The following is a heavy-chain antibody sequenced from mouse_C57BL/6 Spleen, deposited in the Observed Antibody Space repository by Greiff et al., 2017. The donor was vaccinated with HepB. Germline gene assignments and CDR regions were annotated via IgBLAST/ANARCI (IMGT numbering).Heavy chain of an antibody. V-gene: IGHV1-50*01. D-gene: IGHD2-2*01. CDR3: ARGSMVTKGFAY. CDR1: GYTFTSYW. CDR2: IDPSDSYT. J-gene: IGHJ3*01. Sequence: QVQLQQPGAELVKPGASVKLSCKASGYTFTSYWMQWVKQRPGQGLEWIGEIDPSDSYTNYNQKFKGKATLTVDTSSSTAYMQLSSLTSEDSAVYYCARGSMVTKGFAYWGQGTLVTVSA.